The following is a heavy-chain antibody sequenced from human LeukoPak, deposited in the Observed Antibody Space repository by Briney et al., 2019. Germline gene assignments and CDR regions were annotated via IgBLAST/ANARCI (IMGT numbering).Heavy chain of an antibody. CDR2: IYNRGST. CDR3: ARAPYGEGWFDP. CDR1: GGSVSSGTYY. J-gene: IGHJ5*02. D-gene: IGHD4-17*01. V-gene: IGHV4-61*01. Sequence: PSETLSLTCTVSGGSVSSGTYYWSWIRQPPGKGLEWIGYIYNRGSTNSNPSLKSRVTILVDTSKNQFSLKLSSVTAADTAVYYCARAPYGEGWFDPWGQGTLVTVSS.